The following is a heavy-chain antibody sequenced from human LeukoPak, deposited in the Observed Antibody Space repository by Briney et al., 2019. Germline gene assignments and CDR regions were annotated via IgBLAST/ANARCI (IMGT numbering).Heavy chain of an antibody. D-gene: IGHD3-10*01. Sequence: GGSLRLSCAASGFTFSSYAMHWVRQAPGKGLEWVAVISYDGSNKYYADSLKGRFTISRDNSKNTLYLQMNSLRAEDTAVYYCARDSRITMVRGVTPPGYWGQGTLVTVSS. J-gene: IGHJ4*02. CDR3: ARDSRITMVRGVTPPGY. V-gene: IGHV3-30-3*01. CDR1: GFTFSSYA. CDR2: ISYDGSNK.